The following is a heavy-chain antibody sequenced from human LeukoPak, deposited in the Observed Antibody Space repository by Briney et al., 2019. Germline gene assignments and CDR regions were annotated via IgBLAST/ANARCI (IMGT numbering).Heavy chain of an antibody. CDR1: GFTFSNAW. CDR3: TTDGVVVPAAADY. D-gene: IGHD2-2*01. CDR2: IKSKTDGGTT. V-gene: IGHV3-15*01. J-gene: IGHJ4*02. Sequence: PGGSLRLSCAASGFTFSNAWMSWVRQAPGKGLEWVGRIKSKTDGGTTDYAAPVKGRFTISRDDSKNTLYLQMNSLKTEDTAVYYCTTDGVVVPAAADYRGQGTLVTVSS.